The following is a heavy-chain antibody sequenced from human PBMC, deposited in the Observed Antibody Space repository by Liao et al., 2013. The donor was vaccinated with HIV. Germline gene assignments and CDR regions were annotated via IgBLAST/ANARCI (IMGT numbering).Heavy chain of an antibody. J-gene: IGHJ4*02. Sequence: QVQLQESGPGLVKPSQTLSLTCTVSGGSISSGSYYWNWIRQPAGKGLEWIGRIYISGTTHYNPSLKSRVTISVDTSKNQFSLKLNSVTAADTAVYYCARDPLSPGAYWGQGTLVTVSS. D-gene: IGHD3-10*02. V-gene: IGHV4-61*02. CDR3: ARDPLSPGAY. CDR2: IYISGTT. CDR1: GGSISSGSYY.